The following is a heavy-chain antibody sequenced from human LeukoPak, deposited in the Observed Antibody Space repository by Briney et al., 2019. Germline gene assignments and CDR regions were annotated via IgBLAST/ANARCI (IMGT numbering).Heavy chain of an antibody. J-gene: IGHJ4*02. CDR2: IYHSGST. V-gene: IGHV4-59*12. Sequence: SETLSLTCTVSGGSISSYYWSWIRQPAGKGLEWIGYIYHSGSTYYNPSLKSRVTISVDRSKNQFSLKLSSVTAADTAVYYCARESRGVATDYWGQGTLVTVSS. D-gene: IGHD3-10*01. CDR3: ARESRGVATDY. CDR1: GGSISSYY.